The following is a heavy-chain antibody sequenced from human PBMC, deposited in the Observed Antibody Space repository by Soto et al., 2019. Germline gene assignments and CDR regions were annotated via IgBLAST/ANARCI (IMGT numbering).Heavy chain of an antibody. CDR1: NASITSSGYY. V-gene: IGHV4-30-4*01. CDR3: ARMSGTYYVPVY. J-gene: IGHJ4*02. CDR2: IYHSGST. Sequence: QVQLQESGPRLVEASQTLSLTCTVSNASITSSGYYWSWVRQPPGKRLEWIGYIYHSGSTFYSPSRQRRLTMSVDTSKNQFALTLRSVTAADTAVYHCARMSGTYYVPVYWGQGTLVTVSS. D-gene: IGHD1-26*01.